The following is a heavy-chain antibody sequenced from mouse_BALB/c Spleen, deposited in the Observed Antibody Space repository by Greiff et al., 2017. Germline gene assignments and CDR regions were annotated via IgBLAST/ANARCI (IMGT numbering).Heavy chain of an antibody. CDR1: GYTFTDYN. J-gene: IGHJ2*01. D-gene: IGHD1-1*01. V-gene: IGHV1S29*02. CDR3: ARGVATGDYFDY. CDR2: IYPYNGGT. Sequence: VQLQQSGPELVKPGASVKISCKASGYTFTDYNMHWVKQSHGKSLEWIGYIYPYNGGTGYNQKFKSKATLTVDNSSSTAYMELRSLTSEDSAVYYRARGVATGDYFDYWGQGTTLTVAS.